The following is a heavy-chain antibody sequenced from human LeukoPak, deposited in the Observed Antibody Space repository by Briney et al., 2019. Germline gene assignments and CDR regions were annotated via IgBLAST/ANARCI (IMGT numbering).Heavy chain of an antibody. Sequence: SVKVSCKASGGTFSSYAISWVRQAPGQGLEWMGGIIPIFGTANYAQKFQGRVTITTDESTGTAYMELSSLRSEDTAVYYCARGPAVAGRTRYSYMDVWGKGTTVTVSS. D-gene: IGHD6-19*01. CDR1: GGTFSSYA. J-gene: IGHJ6*03. CDR2: IIPIFGTA. V-gene: IGHV1-69*05. CDR3: ARGPAVAGRTRYSYMDV.